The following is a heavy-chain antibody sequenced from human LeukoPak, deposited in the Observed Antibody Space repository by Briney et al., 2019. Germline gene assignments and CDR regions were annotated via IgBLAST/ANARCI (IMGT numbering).Heavy chain of an antibody. CDR2: INHSGIT. Sequence: RPSETLSPTCAVSGYSISSGYYWGWIRQPPGKGLEWIGSINHSGITYYIPSLKSRVTISVDTSKNQFSLRLSSVTAADTAVYYCARERSHGDAGVYHFDYWGQGILVTVTS. CDR1: GYSISSGYY. V-gene: IGHV4-38-2*02. CDR3: ARERSHGDAGVYHFDY. J-gene: IGHJ4*02. D-gene: IGHD4-17*01.